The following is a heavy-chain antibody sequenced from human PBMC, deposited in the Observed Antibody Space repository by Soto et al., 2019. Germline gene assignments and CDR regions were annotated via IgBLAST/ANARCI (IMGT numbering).Heavy chain of an antibody. D-gene: IGHD3-10*01. V-gene: IGHV4-34*01. CDR1: GGSFSSDY. CDR3: ARGSIWFGGTKGMDV. CDR2: INHSRST. Sequence: PSETLSLTCAVYGGSFSSDYWSWVRRPPGKGLEWIGEINHSRSTNDNLSLKSRVTISLDTSKNHFSLKLSSVTAADSAVYDCARGSIWFGGTKGMDVLGQGTTATVSS. J-gene: IGHJ6*02.